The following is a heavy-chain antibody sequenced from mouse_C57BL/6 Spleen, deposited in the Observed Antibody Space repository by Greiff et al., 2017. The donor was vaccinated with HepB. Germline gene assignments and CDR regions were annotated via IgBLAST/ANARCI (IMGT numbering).Heavy chain of an antibody. CDR3: ARSPAAQATDY. J-gene: IGHJ2*01. Sequence: VQLKQPGAELVKPGASVKMSCKASGYTFTSYWITWVKQRPGQGLEWIGDIYPGSGSTNYNEKFKSKATLTVDTSSSTAYMQLSSLTSEDSAVYYCARSPAAQATDYWGQGTTLTVSS. D-gene: IGHD3-2*02. V-gene: IGHV1-55*01. CDR2: IYPGSGST. CDR1: GYTFTSYW.